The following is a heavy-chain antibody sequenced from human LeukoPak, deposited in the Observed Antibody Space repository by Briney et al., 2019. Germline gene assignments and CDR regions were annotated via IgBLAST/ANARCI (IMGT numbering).Heavy chain of an antibody. Sequence: GGSLRLSCAVSGLTFSSSWMDWVRQAPGKGLEWVASINPDGNKKYSADSVKGRFTISRDNAENSLYLQMNSLRAEDTAIYYCARYCTSTSCAFEYWGQGTLVTVSS. CDR3: ARYCTSTSCAFEY. V-gene: IGHV3-7*03. CDR1: GLTFSSSW. J-gene: IGHJ4*02. CDR2: INPDGNKK. D-gene: IGHD2-2*01.